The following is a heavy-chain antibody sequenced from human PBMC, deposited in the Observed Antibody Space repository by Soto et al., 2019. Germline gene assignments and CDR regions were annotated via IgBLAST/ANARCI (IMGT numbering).Heavy chain of an antibody. CDR3: VRANFGGLTYFDF. V-gene: IGHV5-51*01. CDR1: GYTFTNYW. Sequence: PVESLKISCKAIGYTFTNYWIGWVRQTPGKGLESMGNILPGYSYTRYNPSFEGQVTVSADESISTAYLQWNTVKASDTAMYYCVRANFGGLTYFDFWGQGTQVTVSS. J-gene: IGHJ4*02. D-gene: IGHD3-16*01. CDR2: ILPGYSYT.